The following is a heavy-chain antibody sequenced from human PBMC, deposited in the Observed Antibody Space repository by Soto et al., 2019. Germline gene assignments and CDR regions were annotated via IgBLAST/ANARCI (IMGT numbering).Heavy chain of an antibody. D-gene: IGHD2-2*01. Sequence: SESLSLTCIVSGGSISSSSYYWGWIRQPPGKGLEWIGSIYYSGSPYYNPSLKSRVTISVDTSKNQFSLKLSSVTAADTAVFSCATHRASSWFDPCGQRTLVIVSS. CDR2: IYYSGSP. CDR1: GGSISSSSYY. CDR3: ATHRASSWFDP. V-gene: IGHV4-39*01. J-gene: IGHJ5*02.